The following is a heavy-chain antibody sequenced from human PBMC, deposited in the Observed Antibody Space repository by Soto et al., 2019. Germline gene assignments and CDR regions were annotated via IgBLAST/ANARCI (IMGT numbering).Heavy chain of an antibody. CDR3: ARLIWFGELTPDY. J-gene: IGHJ4*02. CDR1: GGSFSGYY. Sequence: QVQLQQWGAGLLKTSETLSLTCAVYGGSFSGYYWSWIRQPPGKGLEWIGEINHSGSTNYNPSLKSRVTISVDTSKNQFSLKLSSVTAADTAVYYCARLIWFGELTPDYWGQGTLVTVSS. D-gene: IGHD3-10*01. CDR2: INHSGST. V-gene: IGHV4-34*01.